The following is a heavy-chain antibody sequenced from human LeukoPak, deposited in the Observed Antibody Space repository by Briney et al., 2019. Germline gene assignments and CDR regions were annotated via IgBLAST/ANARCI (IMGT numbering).Heavy chain of an antibody. CDR3: AKDRGYTGYDSGGSDH. J-gene: IGHJ4*02. Sequence: GGSLRLSCAASGFTFSSYWMHWVRQAPGRGLVWVSRINSDGSSTTYADSVKGRFTISRDNAKNTLYLQMNSLRAEDTAVYYCAKDRGYTGYDSGGSDHWGQGTLVTVSS. CDR2: INSDGSST. V-gene: IGHV3-74*01. CDR1: GFTFSSYW. D-gene: IGHD5-12*01.